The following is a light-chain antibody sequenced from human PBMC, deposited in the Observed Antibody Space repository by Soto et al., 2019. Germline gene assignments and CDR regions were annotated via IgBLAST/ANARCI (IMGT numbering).Light chain of an antibody. Sequence: DIRMTQSPSSVSASVGDRVTITCRESQGVSSWLAWYQQKPGKAPQLLIFAASSLRSGVPSRFSASGSGTDFTLTISSLQPEDFATYYCQQANSFPWTFGQGTKVEIK. J-gene: IGKJ1*01. CDR1: QGVSSW. CDR3: QQANSFPWT. CDR2: AAS. V-gene: IGKV1-12*01.